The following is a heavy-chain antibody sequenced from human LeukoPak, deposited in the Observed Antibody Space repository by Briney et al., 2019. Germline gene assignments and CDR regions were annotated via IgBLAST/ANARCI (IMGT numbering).Heavy chain of an antibody. V-gene: IGHV3-21*01. CDR2: ISSSSYI. D-gene: IGHD3-22*01. J-gene: IGHJ4*02. CDR1: GFTFSSYS. Sequence: GGSLRLSCAASGFTFSSYSMNWVRQAPGKGLEWVSSISSSSYIYYADSVKGRFTISRDNAKNSLYLQMNSLRAEDTAVYYCARGGITMIVVVTGDYWGQGTLVTVSS. CDR3: ARGGITMIVVVTGDY.